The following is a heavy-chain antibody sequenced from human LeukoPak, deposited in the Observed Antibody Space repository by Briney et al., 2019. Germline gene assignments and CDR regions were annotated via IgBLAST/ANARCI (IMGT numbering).Heavy chain of an antibody. D-gene: IGHD4-17*01. CDR2: INHSGST. CDR3: ARAPFYGDYRFDY. V-gene: IGHV4-34*01. Sequence: PSETLSLTCAVYGGSFSGYYWSWIRQPPGKGLEWIGEINHSGSTNYNPSLKSRVTISVDTSKNQFSLKLSSVTAADTAVYYCARAPFYGDYRFDYWGQGTLVTVSS. CDR1: GGSFSGYY. J-gene: IGHJ4*02.